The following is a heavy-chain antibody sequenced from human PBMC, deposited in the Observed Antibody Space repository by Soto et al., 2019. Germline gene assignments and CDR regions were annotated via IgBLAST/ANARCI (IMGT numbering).Heavy chain of an antibody. CDR3: ARGREPYYYDSSGYTFDY. CDR1: GGTFSSYA. D-gene: IGHD3-22*01. V-gene: IGHV1-69*13. Sequence: GASVKVSCKASGGTFSSYAISWVRQAPGQGLEWVGGIIPIFGTANYAQKFQGRVTITADESTSTAYMELSSLRSEDTAVYYCARGREPYYYDSSGYTFDYWGQGTLVTVSS. CDR2: IIPIFGTA. J-gene: IGHJ4*02.